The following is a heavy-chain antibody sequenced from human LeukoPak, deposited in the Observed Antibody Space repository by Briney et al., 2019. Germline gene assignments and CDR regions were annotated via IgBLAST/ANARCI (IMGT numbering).Heavy chain of an antibody. Sequence: ASVKVSCKASGYTFTGYYMHWVRQAPGQGLEWMGQINPNSGGTNYAQKFQGRVTMTRDTSISTAYMELSRLRSDDTAVYYCARGVWNYSYYFDYWGQGTLVTVPS. D-gene: IGHD3-10*01. J-gene: IGHJ4*02. V-gene: IGHV1-2*06. CDR2: INPNSGGT. CDR3: ARGVWNYSYYFDY. CDR1: GYTFTGYY.